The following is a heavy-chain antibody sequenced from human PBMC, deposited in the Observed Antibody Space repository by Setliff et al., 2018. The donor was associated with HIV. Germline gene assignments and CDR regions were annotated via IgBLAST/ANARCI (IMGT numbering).Heavy chain of an antibody. CDR1: GGSISSHC. V-gene: IGHV4-4*08. Sequence: SETLSLTCTVSGGSISSHCWSWIRQPPGKALEWIGYIYASGSIIYNPSLKSRVTMSVDTSQNQVSLDLESVTAADTAVYYCAREYSSSSANWYFDLWGRGTLVTVSS. CDR2: IYASGSI. D-gene: IGHD6-6*01. CDR3: AREYSSSSANWYFDL. J-gene: IGHJ2*01.